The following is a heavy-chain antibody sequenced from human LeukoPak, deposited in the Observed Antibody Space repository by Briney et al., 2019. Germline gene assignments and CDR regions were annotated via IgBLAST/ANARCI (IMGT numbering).Heavy chain of an antibody. CDR3: ARQGSIAARTNWFDP. D-gene: IGHD6-6*01. V-gene: IGHV5-51*01. Sequence: GEVLKISCKGSGYSFTSYWIGWVRQMPGKGLEWVGINYPGDSDTRYSPSFQGQVTISADKSNNTAYLQWSSLKASDTAMYYCARQGSIAARTNWFDPWGQGTMVTVSS. CDR2: NYPGDSDT. CDR1: GYSFTSYW. J-gene: IGHJ5*02.